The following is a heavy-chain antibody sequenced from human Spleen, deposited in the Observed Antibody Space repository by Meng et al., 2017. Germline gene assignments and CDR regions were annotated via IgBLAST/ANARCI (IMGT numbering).Heavy chain of an antibody. CDR3: ARDGPYGDLKS. CDR1: GSTFSSYW. V-gene: IGHV3-7*01. D-gene: IGHD4-17*01. J-gene: IGHJ4*02. CDR2: IKQDGSEK. Sequence: GGSLRLSCAASGSTFSSYWMSWVRQAPGKGLEWVANIKQDGSEKYYVDSVKGRFTISRDNAKNSLYLQMNSLRAEDTAVYYCARDGPYGDLKSWGQGTLVTVSS.